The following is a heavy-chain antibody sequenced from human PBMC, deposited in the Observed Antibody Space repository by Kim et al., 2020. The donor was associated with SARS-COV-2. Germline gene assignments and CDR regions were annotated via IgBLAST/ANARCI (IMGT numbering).Heavy chain of an antibody. J-gene: IGHJ6*02. D-gene: IGHD6-13*01. CDR3: ARTYSSSWYPYYGMDV. V-gene: IGHV4-59*01. Sequence: SLKSRVTISVDTSKNQFSLKLSSVTAADTAVYYCARTYSSSWYPYYGMDVWDQGTTVTVSS.